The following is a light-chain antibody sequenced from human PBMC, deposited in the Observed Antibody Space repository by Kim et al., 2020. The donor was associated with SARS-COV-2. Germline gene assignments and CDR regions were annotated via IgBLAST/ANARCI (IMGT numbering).Light chain of an antibody. CDR2: GAS. V-gene: IGKV3-20*01. J-gene: IGKJ1*01. CDR1: QPISNEF. CDR3: QQYADSPVT. Sequence: DIVLTQSPDTLSLSPGERASLSCRASQPISNEFLVWYQQKAGQAPRRLIYGASTRATGVPDRFSGSGSGTDFTLSISRLEPEDFAVYYCQQYADSPVTFGQGTKVDIK.